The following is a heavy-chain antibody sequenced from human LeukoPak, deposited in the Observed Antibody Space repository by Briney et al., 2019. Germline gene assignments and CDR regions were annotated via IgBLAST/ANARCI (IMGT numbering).Heavy chain of an antibody. V-gene: IGHV3-23*01. CDR1: GFTFSSYG. D-gene: IGHD2-2*01. CDR3: AKAIYGCSSTSCYGFDY. Sequence: PGGSLRLSCAASGFTFSSYGMSWVRQAPGKGLEWVSAISGSGGSTYYADSVKGRFTISRDNSKNTLYLQMNSRRAEDTAVYYCAKAIYGCSSTSCYGFDYWGQGTLVTVSS. J-gene: IGHJ4*02. CDR2: ISGSGGST.